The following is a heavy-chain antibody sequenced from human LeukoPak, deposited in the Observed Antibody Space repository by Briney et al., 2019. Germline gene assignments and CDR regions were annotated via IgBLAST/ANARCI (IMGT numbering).Heavy chain of an antibody. V-gene: IGHV4-38-2*02. CDR2: IYHSGST. D-gene: IGHD3-22*01. CDR1: GYSISSGYY. J-gene: IGHJ4*02. Sequence: SETLSLTCTVSGYSISSGYYWGWIRQPPRKGLEWIGSIYHSGSTYYNPSLKSRVTISVDTSKNQFSLKLRSVTAADTALYYCASTSPKYYYESSGYSSLFDNWGQGTLVTVSS. CDR3: ASTSPKYYYESSGYSSLFDN.